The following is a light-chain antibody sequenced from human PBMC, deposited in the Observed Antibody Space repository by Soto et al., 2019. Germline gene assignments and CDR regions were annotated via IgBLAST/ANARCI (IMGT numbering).Light chain of an antibody. CDR2: EVS. V-gene: IGLV2-8*01. CDR3: SSYAGSNNVV. Sequence: QSALTQPPSASGSPGQPVTISCTGTSSDVGGYNYVSWYQQHPGKAPKLMIYEVSKWPSGVPDRFSGSKSGNTASLTVSGLQAEDEADYYFSSYAGSNNVVFGGGTKLTVL. J-gene: IGLJ2*01. CDR1: SSDVGGYNY.